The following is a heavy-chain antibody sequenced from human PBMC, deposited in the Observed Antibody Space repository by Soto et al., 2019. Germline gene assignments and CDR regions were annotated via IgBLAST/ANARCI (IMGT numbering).Heavy chain of an antibody. D-gene: IGHD2-15*01. CDR3: ARALGSGDGMDV. V-gene: IGHV1-69*06. J-gene: IGHJ6*02. CDR2: IIPIFGTA. CDR1: GDTFSSYA. Sequence: SVKVSCKASGDTFSSYAINWVRQAPGQGLEWMGGIIPIFGTANYAQKFQGRVTITADTSTSTAYMELSSLRSEDTAVYYCARALGSGDGMDVWGQRTTVTLSS.